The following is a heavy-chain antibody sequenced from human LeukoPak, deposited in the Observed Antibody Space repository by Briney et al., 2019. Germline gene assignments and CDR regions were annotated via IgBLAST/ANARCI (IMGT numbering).Heavy chain of an antibody. Sequence: GGSLRLSCAASGFTFSSYDMHWVRQATGKGLEWVSAIGTAGDTYYPGSVKGRFTISRENAKNSLYLQMNSLRAGDTAVYYCARTRGYSGYDDAFDIWAKGQWSPSLQ. J-gene: IGHJ3*02. CDR1: GFTFSSYD. V-gene: IGHV3-13*01. CDR3: ARTRGYSGYDDAFDI. D-gene: IGHD5-12*01. CDR2: IGTAGDT.